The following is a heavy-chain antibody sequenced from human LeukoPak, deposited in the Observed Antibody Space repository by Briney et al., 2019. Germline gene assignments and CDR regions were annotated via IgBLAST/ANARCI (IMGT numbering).Heavy chain of an antibody. D-gene: IGHD3-22*01. CDR3: ARGTYEISHFDY. V-gene: IGHV4-38-2*02. Sequence: PSETLSLTCTVSSYSISIGYYWGWIRQPPGKGLEWIGTIYYSGTTYYNPSLKSRVTISVDTSKNQFSLNLSSVTAADTAVYYCARGTYEISHFDYWGQGTLVTVSS. J-gene: IGHJ4*02. CDR2: IYYSGTT. CDR1: SYSISIGYY.